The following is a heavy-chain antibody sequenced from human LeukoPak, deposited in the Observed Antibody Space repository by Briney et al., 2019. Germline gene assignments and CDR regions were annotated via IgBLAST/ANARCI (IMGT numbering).Heavy chain of an antibody. V-gene: IGHV1-2*02. Sequence: ASVKVSCKASGYTFTGYYMHWVRQAPGQGREWMGWINPNSGGTNYAQKFQGRVTMTRDTSISTAYMELSRLRSDDTAVYYCARIFHLDIVVVPAATPFDYWGQGTLVTVSS. D-gene: IGHD2-2*03. J-gene: IGHJ4*02. CDR2: INPNSGGT. CDR1: GYTFTGYY. CDR3: ARIFHLDIVVVPAATPFDY.